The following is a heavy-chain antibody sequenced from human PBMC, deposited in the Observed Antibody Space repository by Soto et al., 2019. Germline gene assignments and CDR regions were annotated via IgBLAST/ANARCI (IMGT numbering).Heavy chain of an antibody. CDR2: INHSGST. Sequence: SETLSLTCAVYGGSFSGYYWSWIRQPPGKGLEWIGEINHSGSTNYNPSLKSRVTISVDTSKNQFSLKLSSVTAADTAVYYCARGLLRLWFGERYYGMDVWGQGTTVTVSS. J-gene: IGHJ6*02. D-gene: IGHD3-10*01. V-gene: IGHV4-34*01. CDR3: ARGLLRLWFGERYYGMDV. CDR1: GGSFSGYY.